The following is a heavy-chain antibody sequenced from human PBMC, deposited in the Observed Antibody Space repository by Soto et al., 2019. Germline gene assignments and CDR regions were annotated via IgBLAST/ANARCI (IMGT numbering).Heavy chain of an antibody. J-gene: IGHJ5*02. CDR2: IVVGSGNT. V-gene: IGHV1-58*02. D-gene: IGHD3-22*01. CDR3: AAEYYDSSGYSSFDP. Sequence: QMQLVQSGPEVKKPGTSVKVSCKASGFTFTSSAMQWVRQARGQRLEWIGWIVVGSGNTNYAQKFQERVTITRDMSTSTAYMELSSPRSEDTAVYYCAAEYYDSSGYSSFDPWGQGTLVTVSS. CDR1: GFTFTSSA.